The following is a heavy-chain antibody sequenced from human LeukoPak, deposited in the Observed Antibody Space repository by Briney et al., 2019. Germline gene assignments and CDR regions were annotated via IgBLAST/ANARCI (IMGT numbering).Heavy chain of an antibody. CDR3: ARDLNYDFWSGYYPTQYYFDY. CDR1: GFTFSSYS. V-gene: IGHV3-21*01. Sequence: GGSLGLSCAASGFTFSSYSMNWVRQAPGKGLGWVSSISSSSSYIYYADSVKGRFTISRDNAKNPLYLQMNSLRAEDTAVYYCARDLNYDFWSGYYPTQYYFDYWGQGTLVTVSS. CDR2: ISSSSSYI. D-gene: IGHD3-3*01. J-gene: IGHJ4*02.